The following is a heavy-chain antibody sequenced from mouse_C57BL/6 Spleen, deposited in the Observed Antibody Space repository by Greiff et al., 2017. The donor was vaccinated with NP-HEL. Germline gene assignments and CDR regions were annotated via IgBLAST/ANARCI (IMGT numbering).Heavy chain of an antibody. D-gene: IGHD2-4*01. CDR3: ARWYDYDGYFDY. J-gene: IGHJ2*01. Sequence: VQLQQPGAELVKPGASVKLSCKASGYTFTSYWMHWVKQRPGQGLEWIGMIHPNSGSTNYNEKFKSKATLTVDKSSSTAYMQLSSLTSEDSAVYYCARWYDYDGYFDYWGQGTTLTVSS. V-gene: IGHV1-64*01. CDR1: GYTFTSYW. CDR2: IHPNSGST.